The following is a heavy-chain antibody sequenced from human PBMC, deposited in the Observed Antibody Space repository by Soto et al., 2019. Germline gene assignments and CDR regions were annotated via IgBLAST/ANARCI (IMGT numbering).Heavy chain of an antibody. CDR3: AKDLYYDILLNFPPIDY. D-gene: IGHD3-9*01. V-gene: IGHV3-23*01. CDR2: ISGSGGST. Sequence: PGGSLRLSCAASGFTFSSYAMNWVRQAPGKGLEWVSAISGSGGSTYYADSVKGRFTISRDNSKNTLYLQMNSLRAEDTAVYYCAKDLYYDILLNFPPIDYWGQGTLVTVSS. J-gene: IGHJ4*02. CDR1: GFTFSSYA.